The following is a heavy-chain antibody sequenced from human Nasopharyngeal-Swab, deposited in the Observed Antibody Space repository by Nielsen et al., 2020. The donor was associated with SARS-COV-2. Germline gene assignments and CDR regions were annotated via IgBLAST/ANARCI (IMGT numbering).Heavy chain of an antibody. CDR3: ARPLAAASYYFDY. J-gene: IGHJ4*02. V-gene: IGHV5-51*01. CDR1: GVTYIAYW. Sequence: SLPVSCLDSGVTYIAYWISWVRQMPGRGLEWMGIIYPGDSDTRYNPSFQGQVTISADNSISTAYLQWGSLKASDSAMYYCARPLAAASYYFDYWGQGTLVTVSS. D-gene: IGHD6-25*01. CDR2: IYPGDSDT.